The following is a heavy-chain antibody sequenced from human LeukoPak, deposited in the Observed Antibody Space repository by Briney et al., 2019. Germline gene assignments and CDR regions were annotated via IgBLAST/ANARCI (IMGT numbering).Heavy chain of an antibody. CDR1: GFTLSDYY. CDR2: ISSSSSYT. Sequence: KTGGSLRLSCAASGFTLSDYYMSWIRQAPGKGLEWVSYISSSSSYTNYADSVKGRFTISRDNAKNSLYLQMNSLRAEDTAVYYCASTIFGVVTHDAFDIWGQGTMVTVSS. V-gene: IGHV3-11*06. D-gene: IGHD3-3*01. CDR3: ASTIFGVVTHDAFDI. J-gene: IGHJ3*02.